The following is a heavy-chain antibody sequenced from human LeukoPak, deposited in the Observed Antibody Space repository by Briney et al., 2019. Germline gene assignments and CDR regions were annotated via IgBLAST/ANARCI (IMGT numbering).Heavy chain of an antibody. CDR1: GGSISSYY. J-gene: IGHJ4*02. V-gene: IGHV4-59*01. D-gene: IGHD5-18*01. CDR2: IYYSGRT. Sequence: SETLSLTCTVSGGSISSYYWSWIRQPPGKGLEWIGYIYYSGRTNYNPSLKSRVTISVDTSKNQFSLKLSSVTAADTAVYYCAREGYSYGSDYYFDYWGQGTLVTVSS. CDR3: AREGYSYGSDYYFDY.